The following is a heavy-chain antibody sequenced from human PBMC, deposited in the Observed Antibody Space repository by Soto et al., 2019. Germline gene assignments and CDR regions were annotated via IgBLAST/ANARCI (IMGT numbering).Heavy chain of an antibody. Sequence: GGSLRLSCAASGFTFSSYSMNWVRQAPGKGLEWVSSISSSSSYIYYADSVKGRFTISRDNAKSSLYLQINSLRADDTAVYYCARDPYSGDDIDVDYWGQGTLVTVSS. D-gene: IGHD5-12*01. CDR1: GFTFSSYS. J-gene: IGHJ4*02. CDR2: ISSSSSYI. CDR3: ARDPYSGDDIDVDY. V-gene: IGHV3-21*01.